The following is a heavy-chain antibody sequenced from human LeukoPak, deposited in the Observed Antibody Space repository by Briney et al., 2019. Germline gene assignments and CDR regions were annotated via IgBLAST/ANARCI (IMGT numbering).Heavy chain of an antibody. Sequence: GGSLRLSCAASGFTFSSYSMNWVRQAPGKGLERVSSISSSSSYIYYADSVKGRFTISRDNAKNSLYLQMNSLRAEDTAVYYCARDLSLPSIVVVPAAIGGIDYWGQGTLVTVSS. CDR2: ISSSSSYI. V-gene: IGHV3-21*01. CDR3: ARDLSLPSIVVVPAAIGGIDY. CDR1: GFTFSSYS. D-gene: IGHD2-2*02. J-gene: IGHJ4*02.